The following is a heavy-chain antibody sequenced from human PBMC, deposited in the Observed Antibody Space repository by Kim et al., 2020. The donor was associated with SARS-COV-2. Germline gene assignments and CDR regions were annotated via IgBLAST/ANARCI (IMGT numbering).Heavy chain of an antibody. D-gene: IGHD5-12*01. J-gene: IGHJ6*02. CDR2: IYYSGST. V-gene: IGHV4-39*07. Sequence: SETLSLTCTVSGGSISSSSYYWGWIRQPPGKGLEWIGSIYYSGSTYYNPSLKSRVTISVDTSKNQFSLKLSSVTAADTAVYYCARDPIYSGYDSYYYGMDVWGQGTTVTVSS. CDR1: GGSISSSSYY. CDR3: ARDPIYSGYDSYYYGMDV.